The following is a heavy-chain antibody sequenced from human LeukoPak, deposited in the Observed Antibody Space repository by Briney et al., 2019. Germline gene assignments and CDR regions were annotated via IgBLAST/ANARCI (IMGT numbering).Heavy chain of an antibody. Sequence: GGSLRLSCVVSGFTFKDYDIHWVRQTTGKGLEWVSAIGSGGYTYYADSVRGRFTISREDAETSLSLQMNNLRAEDTAVYYCVRQPDSGRHGFDHWGQGTLVTVSS. V-gene: IGHV3-13*01. CDR1: GFTFKDYD. J-gene: IGHJ4*02. CDR2: IGSGGYT. CDR3: VRQPDSGRHGFDH. D-gene: IGHD6-19*01.